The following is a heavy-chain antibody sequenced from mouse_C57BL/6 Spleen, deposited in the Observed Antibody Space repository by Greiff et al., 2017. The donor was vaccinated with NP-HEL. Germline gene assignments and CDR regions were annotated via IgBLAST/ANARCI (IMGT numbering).Heavy chain of an antibody. CDR1: GYTFTSYW. J-gene: IGHJ2*01. Sequence: VQLQQPGAELVMPGASVKLSCKASGYTFTSYWMHWVKQRPGQGLEWIGEIDPSDSYTNYNQKFKGKSTLTVDKSSSTAYMQLSSLTSEDSAVYYCARWDGSSSYYLDYWGQGTTLTVSS. CDR2: IDPSDSYT. D-gene: IGHD1-1*01. CDR3: ARWDGSSSYYLDY. V-gene: IGHV1-69*01.